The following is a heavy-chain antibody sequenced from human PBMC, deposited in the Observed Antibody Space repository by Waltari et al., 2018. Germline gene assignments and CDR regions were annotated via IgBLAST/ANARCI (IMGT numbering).Heavy chain of an antibody. J-gene: IGHJ3*02. CDR2: INPNSGGT. D-gene: IGHD1-1*01. CDR3: ARRNDAGAFDI. Sequence: QVQLVQSGAEVKKPGASVKVSCKDSGYTFSGYYMQWVRQAPGQGLEWMGWINPNSGGTNYAQKFQGRVTMTRDTSIITGYMELSRLRSDDTAVYYCARRNDAGAFDIWGQGTMVTVSS. CDR1: GYTFSGYY. V-gene: IGHV1-2*02.